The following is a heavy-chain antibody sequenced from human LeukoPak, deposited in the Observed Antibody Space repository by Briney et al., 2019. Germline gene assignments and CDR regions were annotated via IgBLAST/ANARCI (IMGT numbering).Heavy chain of an antibody. CDR2: VDVSGTSK. J-gene: IGHJ4*02. CDR3: ARDRTSDY. CDR1: GFTCSNFE. Sequence: GGPLRLFGAVPGFTCSNFEMNWVRQAPGKGLEWVSYVDVSGTSKYYADSVKGRFTISRDNAKHSLYLQMNSLRAEDKAVYYCARDRTSDYWGQGTLVTVSS. V-gene: IGHV3-48*03.